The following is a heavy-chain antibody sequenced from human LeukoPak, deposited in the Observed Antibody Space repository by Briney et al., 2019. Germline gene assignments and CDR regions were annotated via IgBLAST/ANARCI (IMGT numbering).Heavy chain of an antibody. V-gene: IGHV4-59*08. CDR1: GGSISSYY. CDR2: IYYSGST. D-gene: IGHD3-10*01. CDR3: ARHSSGSSYPLDY. J-gene: IGHJ4*02. Sequence: PSETLSLTCTVSGGSISSYYWSWIRQPPGKGLEWIGYIYYSGSTNYNPSLKSRVTISVDTSKNQFSLKLTSVTAADTAIYYCARHSSGSSYPLDYWGQGTLVTVSS.